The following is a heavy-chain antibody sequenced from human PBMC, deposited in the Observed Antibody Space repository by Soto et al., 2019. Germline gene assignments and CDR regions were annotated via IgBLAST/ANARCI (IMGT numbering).Heavy chain of an antibody. D-gene: IGHD6-13*01. V-gene: IGHV4-59*01. J-gene: IGHJ4*02. CDR2: IYYSGST. CDR3: ARDVAAAAGRFDY. CDR1: GGSLSSYY. Sequence: SETLSLTCTVSGGSLSSYYWSWIRQPPGKGLEWIGYIYYSGSTNYNPSLKSRVTISVDTSKNQFSLKLSSVTAADTAVYYCARDVAAAAGRFDYWGQGTLVTVSS.